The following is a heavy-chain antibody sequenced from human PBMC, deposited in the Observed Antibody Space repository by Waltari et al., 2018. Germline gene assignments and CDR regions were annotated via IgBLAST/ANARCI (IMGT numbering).Heavy chain of an antibody. CDR3: ARVASMVRAYYF. V-gene: IGHV1-46*01. D-gene: IGHD3-10*01. Sequence: QVQLVQSGAEAKKPGASVKLSCKASGYNLTSSHILWVRQAPGQGLGWMGTINPATDSATYAQSFQGRVTMTRDTSTSTFYMELSSLRSEDTAVYYCARVASMVRAYYFWGQGTLVTVSS. J-gene: IGHJ4*02. CDR2: INPATDSA. CDR1: GYNLTSSH.